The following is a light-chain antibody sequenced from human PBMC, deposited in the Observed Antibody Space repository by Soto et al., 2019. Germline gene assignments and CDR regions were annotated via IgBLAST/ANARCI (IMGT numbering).Light chain of an antibody. CDR1: SSDIGGYNY. CDR2: EVN. V-gene: IGLV2-8*01. Sequence: QSALTQPPSASGSPGQSVTISCTGTSSDIGGYNYVSWYQQHPGKAPKLIIYEVNKRPSEVPDRFSGSKSGNTASLTVSGFQAEDEADYFCSSYAGSNYYVFGTGTKLTVL. J-gene: IGLJ1*01. CDR3: SSYAGSNYYV.